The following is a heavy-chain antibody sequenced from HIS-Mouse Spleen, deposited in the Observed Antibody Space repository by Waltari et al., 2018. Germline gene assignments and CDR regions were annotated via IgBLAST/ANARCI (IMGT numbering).Heavy chain of an antibody. CDR3: ARLLWVVDPRYRDAFDI. Sequence: QVQLQESGPGLVKPSQTLSLTCTVSGGSISSGGYYWSWIRQHPGKGLEWIGYSYYSGGTYSNPSLKSGVTIALDTYKNQLSLKLSSVTAAETAVYYCARLLWVVDPRYRDAFDIWGQGTMVTVSS. V-gene: IGHV4-31*03. J-gene: IGHJ3*02. CDR2: SYYSGGT. CDR1: GGSISSGGYY. D-gene: IGHD3-10*01.